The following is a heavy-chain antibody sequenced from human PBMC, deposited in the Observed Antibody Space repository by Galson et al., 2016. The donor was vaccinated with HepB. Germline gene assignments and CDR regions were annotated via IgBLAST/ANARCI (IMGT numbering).Heavy chain of an antibody. V-gene: IGHV3-43*01. D-gene: IGHD3-10*01. Sequence: SLRLSCAASGFTFDDYTMHWVRQAPGKGLEWVCLIRWDGDTTYYADSVRGRFTISRENGKNSLYLQMDSLRTEDTALYYCAKDFGSGSPHYVDYWGQGTLVTVSS. CDR3: AKDFGSGSPHYVDY. CDR2: IRWDGDTT. CDR1: GFTFDDYT. J-gene: IGHJ4*02.